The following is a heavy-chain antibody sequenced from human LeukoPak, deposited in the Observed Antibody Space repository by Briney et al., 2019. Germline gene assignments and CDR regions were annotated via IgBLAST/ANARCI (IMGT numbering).Heavy chain of an antibody. Sequence: PGGSLRLSCAASGFTFSSYGMHWVRQAPGKGLEWVAVISYDGSNKYYADSVKCRFTISRDNSKNTLYLQMNSLRAEDTAVYYCAKDPRRITIFGVVRAYYYYGMDVWGQGTTVTVSS. CDR2: ISYDGSNK. V-gene: IGHV3-30*18. CDR3: AKDPRRITIFGVVRAYYYYGMDV. J-gene: IGHJ6*02. D-gene: IGHD3-3*01. CDR1: GFTFSSYG.